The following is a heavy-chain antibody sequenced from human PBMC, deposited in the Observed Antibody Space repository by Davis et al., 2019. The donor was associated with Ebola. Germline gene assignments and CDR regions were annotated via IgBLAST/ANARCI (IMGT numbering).Heavy chain of an antibody. V-gene: IGHV1-18*01. CDR3: ARAGRGYDYRGAFDY. Sequence: ASVKVSCKASGYTFTSYDINWVRQATGQGLEWMGWISAYNGNTNYAQKLQGRVTMTTDTSTSTAYMELRSLRSDDTAVYHCARAGRGYDYRGAFDYWGQGTLVTVSS. D-gene: IGHD5-12*01. CDR1: GYTFTSYD. J-gene: IGHJ4*02. CDR2: ISAYNGNT.